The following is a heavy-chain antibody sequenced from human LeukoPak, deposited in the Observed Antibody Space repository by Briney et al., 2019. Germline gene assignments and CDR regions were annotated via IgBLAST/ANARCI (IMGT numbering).Heavy chain of an antibody. CDR2: ISWNSGSI. Sequence: GGSPRLSCAASGFTFDDYAMHWVRQAPGKGLEWVSGISWNSGSIGYADSVKGRFTISRDNAKNSLYLQMNSLRAEDTALYYCAKGGGYCSGGSCYSTLDYWGQGTLVTVSS. D-gene: IGHD2-15*01. CDR3: AKGGGYCSGGSCYSTLDY. J-gene: IGHJ4*02. V-gene: IGHV3-9*01. CDR1: GFTFDDYA.